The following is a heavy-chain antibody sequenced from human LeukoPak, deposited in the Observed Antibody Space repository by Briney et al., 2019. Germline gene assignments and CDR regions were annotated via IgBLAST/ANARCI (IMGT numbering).Heavy chain of an antibody. Sequence: SGESLRLSCAGSGFIFNNYAMHWVRQPPGKGLEWVSGISRNSGSIDYADSVKGRFTISRDNAKNSLYLQMNSLRVEDTAFYYCAKDNRRHYTSGPNPDSLHWGQGALVTVSS. J-gene: IGHJ4*02. CDR3: AKDNRRHYTSGPNPDSLH. D-gene: IGHD6-19*01. CDR2: ISRNSGSI. V-gene: IGHV3-9*01. CDR1: GFIFNNYA.